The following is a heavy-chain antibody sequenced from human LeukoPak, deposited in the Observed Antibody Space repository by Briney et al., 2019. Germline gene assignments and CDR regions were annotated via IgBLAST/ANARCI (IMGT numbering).Heavy chain of an antibody. V-gene: IGHV1-2*02. J-gene: IGHJ5*02. D-gene: IGHD3-9*01. CDR3: ARGSPLVGTDYDIFSPDLFDP. CDR1: GYTFTGYY. CDR2: INPNSGGT. Sequence: ASVKVSCKASGYTFTGYYMHWVRQAPGQGLEWMGWINPNSGGTNYAQKFQGRVTMTRDTSISTAYMELSRLRSDDTAVYYCARGSPLVGTDYDIFSPDLFDPWGQGTLVTVSS.